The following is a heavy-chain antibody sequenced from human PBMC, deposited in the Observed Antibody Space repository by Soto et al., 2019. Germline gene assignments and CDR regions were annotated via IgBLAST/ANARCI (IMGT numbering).Heavy chain of an antibody. V-gene: IGHV1-24*01. D-gene: IGHD2-2*01. J-gene: IGHJ4*02. CDR2: FDPEDGET. Sequence: ASVKVSCKVSGYTLTELSMHWVRQAPGKGLEWMGGFDPEDGETIYAQKFQGRVTMTEDTSTDTAYMELSSLRSEDTAVYYCATGYCSSTSCYFLTCWGQGTLVTVSS. CDR1: GYTLTELS. CDR3: ATGYCSSTSCYFLTC.